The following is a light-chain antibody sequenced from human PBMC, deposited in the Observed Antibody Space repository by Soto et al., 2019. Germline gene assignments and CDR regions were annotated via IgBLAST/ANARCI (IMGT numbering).Light chain of an antibody. Sequence: DIQMTQSPSFLSASVGDRVTITCRASQGISNYLSWYQQKPGKAPNLLIYLASTLQGGVPSRFSGSGSGTDFSLTISSLQPEDVATCYCQYLNSFPLTFGGGTKVDTK. V-gene: IGKV1-9*01. CDR3: QYLNSFPLT. CDR1: QGISNY. J-gene: IGKJ4*01. CDR2: LAS.